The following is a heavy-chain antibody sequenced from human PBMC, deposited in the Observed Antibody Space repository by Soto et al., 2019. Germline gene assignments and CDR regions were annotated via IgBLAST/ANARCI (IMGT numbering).Heavy chain of an antibody. D-gene: IGHD3-3*01. CDR1: GFTFSSNS. CDR3: ARGAYYDFLVNDAFDI. Sequence: GGSLSLSCAASGFTFSSNSMNWVRQPPAQGLEWVSSISRGSSYIYYADSLMGRFTISRDNAKSSLYLQMHSLRAEDTAVYSCARGAYYDFLVNDAFDIWGHGTMVTVSS. CDR2: ISRGSSYI. V-gene: IGHV3-21*01. J-gene: IGHJ3*02.